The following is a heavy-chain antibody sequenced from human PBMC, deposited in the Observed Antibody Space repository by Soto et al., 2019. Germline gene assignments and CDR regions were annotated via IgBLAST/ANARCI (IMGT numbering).Heavy chain of an antibody. D-gene: IGHD3-10*01. V-gene: IGHV4-59*08. CDR2: IYYTGNT. Sequence: QVQLQESGPGLVKPSETLSLTCTVSGGSMTSYYWSWIRQPPGKGLEWIGFIYYTGNTKYNPSLKSRVTISIDTPKSLFSLKLNSVTAADTAVYYCARRIIALEIFDFWGPGTVVTVSS. J-gene: IGHJ4*02. CDR3: ARRIIALEIFDF. CDR1: GGSMTSYY.